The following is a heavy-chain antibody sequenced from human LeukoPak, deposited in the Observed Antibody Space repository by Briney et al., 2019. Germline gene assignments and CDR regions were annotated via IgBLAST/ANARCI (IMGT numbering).Heavy chain of an antibody. D-gene: IGHD3-16*02. V-gene: IGHV4-34*01. CDR3: ARVRVYGYVWGSYRSEIDY. Sequence: SETLSLTCAVYGGSFSGYYWSWIRQPPGKGLEWIGEINHSGSTNYNPSLKSRVTISVDTSKNQFSLKLSSVTAADTAVYYCARVRVYGYVWGSYRSEIDYWGQGTLVTVSS. CDR2: INHSGST. CDR1: GGSFSGYY. J-gene: IGHJ4*02.